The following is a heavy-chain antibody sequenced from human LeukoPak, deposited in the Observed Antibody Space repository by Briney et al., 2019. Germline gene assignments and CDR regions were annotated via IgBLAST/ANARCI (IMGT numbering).Heavy chain of an antibody. V-gene: IGHV1-69*01. J-gene: IGHJ4*02. Sequence: SVKVSCKTSEGTFSSYAITWVRQAPGQGLEWMGGIIPIFGTANYAQKFQGRVTIKADESTSTAYMELSSLRSEDTAVYYCARDSGNYFFYYWGQGTLVTVSS. D-gene: IGHD1-26*01. CDR1: EGTFSSYA. CDR3: ARDSGNYFFYY. CDR2: IIPIFGTA.